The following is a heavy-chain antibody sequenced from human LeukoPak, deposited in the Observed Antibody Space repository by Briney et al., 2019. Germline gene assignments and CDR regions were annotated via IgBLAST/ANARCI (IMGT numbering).Heavy chain of an antibody. CDR2: INQYGST. V-gene: IGHV4-34*01. Sequence: SETLSLTCGVYGGSFSGYYWNWIRQSPGKGLEWIGEINQYGSTSYHPSLKSRVTMSVDTSKNQFSLKLSSVTAADTAVYYCARMDNLSSGWPFDYWGQGTLVTVSS. D-gene: IGHD6-19*01. CDR1: GGSFSGYY. CDR3: ARMDNLSSGWPFDY. J-gene: IGHJ4*02.